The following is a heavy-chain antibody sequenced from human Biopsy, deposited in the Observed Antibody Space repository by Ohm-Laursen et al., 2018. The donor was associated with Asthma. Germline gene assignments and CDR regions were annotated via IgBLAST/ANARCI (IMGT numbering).Heavy chain of an antibody. D-gene: IGHD6-19*01. CDR3: ARCQVGYSSGWSLLLKKIYYSGMDV. J-gene: IGHJ6*02. CDR1: GGTFSNFA. V-gene: IGHV1-69*13. CDR2: IMTVFGTT. Sequence: GASVKVSCKAPGGTFSNFAISWVRQAPGQGLEWLGGIMTVFGTTNCAQKFQGRVTITADESTSTAYMEVTSLRSEDTAIYYCARCQVGYSSGWSLLLKKIYYSGMDVWGQGTAVTVSS.